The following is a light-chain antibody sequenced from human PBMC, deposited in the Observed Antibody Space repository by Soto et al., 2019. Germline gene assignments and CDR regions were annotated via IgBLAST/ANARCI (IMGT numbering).Light chain of an antibody. CDR2: GAS. J-gene: IGKJ2*01. Sequence: EIVLTQSPATLSVSPGDRATLSCRASQSVSSNVAWYQQKPCQTPRLLIYGASTRATGVPPRFSGSRSGTEFTLTIRSLQSEDFAVYYCQQYYNWPPYTFGQGTKLHFK. CDR1: QSVSSN. V-gene: IGKV3-15*01. CDR3: QQYYNWPPYT.